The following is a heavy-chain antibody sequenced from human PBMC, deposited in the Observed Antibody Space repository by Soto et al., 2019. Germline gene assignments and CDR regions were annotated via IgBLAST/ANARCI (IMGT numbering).Heavy chain of an antibody. J-gene: IGHJ4*02. CDR2: IYYSGST. Sequence: SETLSLTCTVSGGSISSYYWSWIRQPPGKRLEWIGYIYYSGSTNYNPSLKSRVTISVDTSKNQFSLRAEDTAVYYCAKIKGPYNWNDGFDYWGQGTLVTVSS. CDR3: AKIKGPYNWNDGFDY. CDR1: GGSISSYY. D-gene: IGHD1-20*01. V-gene: IGHV4-59*12.